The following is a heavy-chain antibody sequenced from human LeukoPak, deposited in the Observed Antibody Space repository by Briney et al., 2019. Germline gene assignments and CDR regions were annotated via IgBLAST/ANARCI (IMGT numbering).Heavy chain of an antibody. J-gene: IGHJ4*02. CDR3: ARSAPTYDFWSGYLSTFDY. CDR1: GFTFSSCW. Sequence: GGSLRLSCAASGFTFSSCWMSWVRQAPGKGLEWVANIKQDGSEKYYVDSVKGRFTISRDNAKNSLYLQMNSLRAEDTAVYYCARSAPTYDFWSGYLSTFDYWGQGTLVTVSS. CDR2: IKQDGSEK. D-gene: IGHD3-3*01. V-gene: IGHV3-7*01.